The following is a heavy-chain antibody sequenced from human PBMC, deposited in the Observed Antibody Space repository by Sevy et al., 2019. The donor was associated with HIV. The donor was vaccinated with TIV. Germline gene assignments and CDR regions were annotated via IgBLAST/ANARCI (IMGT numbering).Heavy chain of an antibody. D-gene: IGHD6-13*01. CDR3: ARASSSWYDYYYYGMDV. J-gene: IGHJ6*02. CDR2: IYSGGST. V-gene: IGHV3-53*01. Sequence: GGSLRLSCAASGFTVSSNYMSWVRQAPGKGLEWVSVIYSGGSTYYADSVKGRFTISRDNSKNTLYLQMNSLRAEDTAVYYCARASSSWYDYYYYGMDVWGQGTTVTVSS. CDR1: GFTVSSNY.